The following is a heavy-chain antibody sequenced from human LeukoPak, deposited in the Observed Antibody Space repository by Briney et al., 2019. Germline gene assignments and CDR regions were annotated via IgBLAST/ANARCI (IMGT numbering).Heavy chain of an antibody. Sequence: GGSLRLSCAASGFTFSSYWLSWVRQAPGKGLEWVANIKEDGSEKYYVDSLKGRFTVSRDNAKNALYLQINGLRVGDTAVYYCARVGAARYYWYYMDVRGKGTTVTVSS. J-gene: IGHJ6*03. CDR3: ARVGAARYYWYYMDV. CDR2: IKEDGSEK. V-gene: IGHV3-7*01. D-gene: IGHD2-15*01. CDR1: GFTFSSYW.